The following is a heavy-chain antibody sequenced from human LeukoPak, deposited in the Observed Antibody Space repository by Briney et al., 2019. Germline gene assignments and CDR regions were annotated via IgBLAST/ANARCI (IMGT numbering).Heavy chain of an antibody. V-gene: IGHV4-31*02. CDR1: GGFISSGTYY. CDR2: IYYSGST. Sequence: SETLSLTCTVSGGFISSGTYYWTWIRQLPGKGLEWIGYIYYSGSTYYNPSLKSRATISVDTSKSQFSLRLSSVTAADTAVYYCARDSSGYNQFDSWGQGTLVTVSS. CDR3: ARDSSGYNQFDS. J-gene: IGHJ4*02. D-gene: IGHD3-22*01.